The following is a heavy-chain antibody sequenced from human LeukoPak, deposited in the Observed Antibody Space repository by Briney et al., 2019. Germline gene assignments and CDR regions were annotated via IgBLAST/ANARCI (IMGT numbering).Heavy chain of an antibody. Sequence: GGSLRLSCAAPGFTFSSYWMSWVRQAPGKGLEWVANIKQDGSEKYYVDSVKGRLTISRDNAKNSLYLQMNSLRAEDTAVYYCARDGGVPDAFDIWGQGTMVTVSS. D-gene: IGHD3-16*01. CDR1: GFTFSSYW. CDR2: IKQDGSEK. V-gene: IGHV3-7*01. J-gene: IGHJ3*02. CDR3: ARDGGVPDAFDI.